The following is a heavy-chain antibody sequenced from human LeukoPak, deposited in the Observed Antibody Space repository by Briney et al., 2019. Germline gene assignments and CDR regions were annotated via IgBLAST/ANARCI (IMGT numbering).Heavy chain of an antibody. Sequence: GESLRLSCAASRFTFSNYWMSWVRRAPGKGLEWVANIKQDGSEKYYVDSVKGRFTISRDNAKNSLYLQMNSLRAEDTAVYYCVRLDYMLAFKIWGRGTVVTVSS. D-gene: IGHD3/OR15-3a*01. CDR3: VRLDYMLAFKI. CDR1: RFTFSNYW. J-gene: IGHJ3*02. CDR2: IKQDGSEK. V-gene: IGHV3-7*01.